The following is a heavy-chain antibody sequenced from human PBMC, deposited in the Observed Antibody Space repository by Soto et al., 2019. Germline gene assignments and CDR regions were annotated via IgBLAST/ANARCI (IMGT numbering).Heavy chain of an antibody. CDR3: ARAGHIDVTTIRDY. J-gene: IGHJ4*01. CDR2: ISSSSSTI. D-gene: IGHD5-12*01. CDR1: GFTFRSYN. Sequence: GGSLRLSCAASGFTFRSYNMNWVRQAPGKGLDWLSYISSSSSTIYYADSVKGRFTISRDNAKNSLYLQMNSLRDDDTAMYYCARAGHIDVTTIRDYWGQGTLVTVSS. V-gene: IGHV3-48*02.